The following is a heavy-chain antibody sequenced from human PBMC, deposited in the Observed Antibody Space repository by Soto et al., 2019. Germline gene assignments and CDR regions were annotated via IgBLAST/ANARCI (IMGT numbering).Heavy chain of an antibody. J-gene: IGHJ6*04. V-gene: IGHV3-15*01. CDR1: GLTFRNVW. D-gene: IGHD3-10*01. Sequence: EVQLVESGGGLVKPGGSLRLSCAASGLTFRNVWMTWVRQAPGKGLEWVGRIKSKVDGGTTDYAASVHGRYTISSDDSKSTLYLQMNSLKTEGTAVYYCTTEGPFPGGGVITTWGKGRTVTVSS. CDR2: IKSKVDGGTT. CDR3: TTEGPFPGGGVITT.